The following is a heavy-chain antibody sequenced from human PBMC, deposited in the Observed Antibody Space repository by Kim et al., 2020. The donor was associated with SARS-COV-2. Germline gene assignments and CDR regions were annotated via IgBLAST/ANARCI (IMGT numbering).Heavy chain of an antibody. J-gene: IGHJ6*02. D-gene: IGHD2-21*02. Sequence: ASVKVSCKASGYTFTSYGISWVRQAPGQGLEWMGWISAYNGNTNYAQKLQGRVTMTTDTSTSTAYMELRSLRSDDTAVYYCAREAPRHIVVVTAKYGMDVWGQGTTVTVSS. CDR1: GYTFTSYG. CDR2: ISAYNGNT. CDR3: AREAPRHIVVVTAKYGMDV. V-gene: IGHV1-18*01.